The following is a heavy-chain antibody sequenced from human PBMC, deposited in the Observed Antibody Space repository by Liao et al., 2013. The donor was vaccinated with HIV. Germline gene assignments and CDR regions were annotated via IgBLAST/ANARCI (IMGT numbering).Heavy chain of an antibody. V-gene: IGHV4-34*01. CDR3: ARGRRIFGIDP. J-gene: IGHJ5*02. D-gene: IGHD3-3*02. Sequence: QVQLQQWGAGMLKPSETLSLTCAVYGGSFSGYDWTWIRQSPGKGLEWIGEINHSGSTNYNPSLKSRVTISLDMSKNQFSLNLTSLTAADTAVYYCARGRRIFGIDPWGQEPWSPSPQ. CDR2: INHSGST. CDR1: GGSFSGYD.